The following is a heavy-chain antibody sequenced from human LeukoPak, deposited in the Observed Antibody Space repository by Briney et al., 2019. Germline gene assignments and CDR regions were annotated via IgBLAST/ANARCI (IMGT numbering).Heavy chain of an antibody. CDR3: ARALRGGHYYDSSGLGFDY. V-gene: IGHV1-69*05. J-gene: IGHJ4*02. D-gene: IGHD3-22*01. Sequence: GASVKVSCKASGGTFSSYAISWVRQAPGQGLEWMGGIIPIFGTANYAQKFQGRVTITTDESTSTAYMELSSLRSDDTAVYYCARALRGGHYYDSSGLGFDYWGQGTLVTVSS. CDR2: IIPIFGTA. CDR1: GGTFSSYA.